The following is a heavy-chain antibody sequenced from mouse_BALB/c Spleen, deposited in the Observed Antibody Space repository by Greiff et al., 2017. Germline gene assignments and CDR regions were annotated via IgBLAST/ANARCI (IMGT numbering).Heavy chain of an antibody. CDR1: GFTFSNYW. CDR3: TRLGYRYDGTMDY. V-gene: IGHV6-6*02. D-gene: IGHD2-14*01. CDR2: IRLKSNNYAT. J-gene: IGHJ4*01. Sequence: EVKLVESGGGLVQPGGSMKLSCVASGFTFSNYWMNWVRQSPEKGLEWVAEIRLKSNNYATHYAESVKGRFTISRDDSKSSVYLQMNNLRAEDTGIYYCTRLGYRYDGTMDYWGQGTSVTVSS.